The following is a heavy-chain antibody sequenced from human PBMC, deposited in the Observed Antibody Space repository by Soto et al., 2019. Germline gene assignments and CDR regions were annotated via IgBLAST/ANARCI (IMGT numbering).Heavy chain of an antibody. CDR2: ISAYNGKT. D-gene: IGHD2-15*01. CDR1: GYTFTSYG. V-gene: IGHV1-18*01. CDR3: ARTPEGADYYYGMDV. J-gene: IGHJ6*02. Sequence: QVQLVQSGAEVKKPGASVKVSCKASGYTFTSYGISWVRQAPGQGLEWMGWISAYNGKTNYAQKLQDRVTMTTDTSTSTAYMELTSLRSDDTAVYYCARTPEGADYYYGMDVWGQGTTVTVSS.